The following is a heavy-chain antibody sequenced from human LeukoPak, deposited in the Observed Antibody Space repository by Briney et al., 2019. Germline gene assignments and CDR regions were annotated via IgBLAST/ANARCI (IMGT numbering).Heavy chain of an antibody. CDR2: MSGSGGST. CDR1: GFTFSSYA. CDR3: AKDGVDYYGSGSYYSSIMYYFDY. D-gene: IGHD3-10*01. V-gene: IGHV3-23*01. J-gene: IGHJ4*02. Sequence: GGSLRLSCAASGFTFSSYAMSWVRQAPGKGLEWVSVMSGSGGSTNYADSVKGRFTISRDNSKNTLYLQMNSLRAEDTAVYYCAKDGVDYYGSGSYYSSIMYYFDYWGQGTLVTVSS.